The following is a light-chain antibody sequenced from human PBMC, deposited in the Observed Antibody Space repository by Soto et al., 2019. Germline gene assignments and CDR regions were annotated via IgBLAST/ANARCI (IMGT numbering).Light chain of an antibody. CDR1: SSNIGAGYD. CDR2: GNR. CDR3: QSYDSSLSGVV. Sequence: QSVLTQPPSVSGAPGQRVTISCTWSSSNIGAGYDVHWYQQLPGTAPKLLIHGNRNRPSGVPDRFSGSKSGTSTSLAITGLQAEDEADYYCQSYDSSLSGVVFGGGTKLTV. V-gene: IGLV1-40*01. J-gene: IGLJ2*01.